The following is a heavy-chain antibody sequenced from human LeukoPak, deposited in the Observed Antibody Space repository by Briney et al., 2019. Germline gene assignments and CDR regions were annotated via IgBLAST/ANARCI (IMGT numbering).Heavy chain of an antibody. D-gene: IGHD3-9*01. V-gene: IGHV3-74*01. Sequence: GGSLRLSCEASEFTFSNYWMSWVRQAPGKGLVWVSRISGDGRNINYADSVRGRFTISRDNAKNTLYLQMNTLRVEDTAVYYCTRDLMDYDVSTGLHHYYMDVWGQGTTVTVSS. CDR1: EFTFSNYW. CDR2: ISGDGRNI. J-gene: IGHJ6*02. CDR3: TRDLMDYDVSTGLHHYYMDV.